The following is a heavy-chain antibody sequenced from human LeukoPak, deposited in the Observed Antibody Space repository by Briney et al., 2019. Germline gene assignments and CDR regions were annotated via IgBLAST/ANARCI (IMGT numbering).Heavy chain of an antibody. J-gene: IGHJ5*02. CDR1: GFTFSSYA. Sequence: GRSLRLSCAASGFTFSSYAMHWVRQAPGKGLEWVAVISYDGSNKYYADSVKGRFTISRDNSKNTLYLQMNSLRAEDTAVYYCARDPCSYPQVGARKNWLDPWGQGTLVTVSS. V-gene: IGHV3-30-3*01. D-gene: IGHD1-26*01. CDR2: ISYDGSNK. CDR3: ARDPCSYPQVGARKNWLDP.